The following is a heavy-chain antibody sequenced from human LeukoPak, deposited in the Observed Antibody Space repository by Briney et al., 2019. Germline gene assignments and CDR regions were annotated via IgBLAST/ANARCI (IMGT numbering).Heavy chain of an antibody. V-gene: IGHV7-4-1*02. CDR3: ARALPGCGSTNCYGLET. J-gene: IGHJ5*02. Sequence: ASVKVSCKASGYTLTSDGMNWVRQAPGQGLEWMGWINTNTGNPTYGQGFTGRFVFSLDTSVNTAHLQISSLQAEDTAVYYCARALPGCGSTNCYGLETWGQGTLVTVSS. CDR1: GYTLTSDG. D-gene: IGHD2-2*01. CDR2: INTNTGNP.